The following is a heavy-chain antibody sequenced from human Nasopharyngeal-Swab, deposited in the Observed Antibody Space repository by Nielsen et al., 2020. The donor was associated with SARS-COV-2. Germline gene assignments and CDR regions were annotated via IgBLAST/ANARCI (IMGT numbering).Heavy chain of an antibody. D-gene: IGHD5-12*01. CDR2: IYPGNSDT. Sequence: GGSLRPSCKGSGYSFTSYWIGWVRQMPGKGLEWMGIIYPGNSDTRYSPSFQGQVTISADKSISTAYLQWSSLKASDTAMYYCARLGGYSGYGYYYYGMDVWGQGTAVTVSS. J-gene: IGHJ6*02. V-gene: IGHV5-51*01. CDR1: GYSFTSYW. CDR3: ARLGGYSGYGYYYYGMDV.